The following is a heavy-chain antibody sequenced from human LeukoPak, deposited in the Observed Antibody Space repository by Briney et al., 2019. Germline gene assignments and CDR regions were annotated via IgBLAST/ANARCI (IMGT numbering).Heavy chain of an antibody. CDR2: IYYTGST. V-gene: IGHV4-59*01. CDR1: GASISTYY. Sequence: PSETLSLTCTVSGASISTYYWSWVRQSPGKGLEWIGYIYYTGSTYYNPSLKSRVTMSVDTSKNQFSLNLRSVTAADTAVYYCARDPHRAFDIWGQGTMVTVSS. CDR3: ARDPHRAFDI. J-gene: IGHJ3*02.